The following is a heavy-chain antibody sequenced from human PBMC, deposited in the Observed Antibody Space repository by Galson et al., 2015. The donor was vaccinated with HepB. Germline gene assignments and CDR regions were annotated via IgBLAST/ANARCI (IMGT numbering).Heavy chain of an antibody. CDR2: ISSSSSYI. CDR1: GFTFSSYS. V-gene: IGHV3-21*04. J-gene: IGHJ4*02. Sequence: SLRLSCAASGFTFSSYSMNWVRQAPGKGLEWVSSISSSSSYIYYADSVKGRFTISRDNAKNSLYLQMNSLRAGDTAVYYCAKTRFLQGGYFDYWGQGTLDTVSS. CDR3: AKTRFLQGGYFDY. D-gene: IGHD2-15*01.